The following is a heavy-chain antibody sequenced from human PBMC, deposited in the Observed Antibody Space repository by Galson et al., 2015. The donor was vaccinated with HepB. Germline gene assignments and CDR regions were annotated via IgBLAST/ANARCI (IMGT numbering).Heavy chain of an antibody. Sequence: SLRLSCAASGFTFSSYSMNWVRQAPGKGLEWVSSISSSSSYIYYADSVKGRFTISRDNAKNSLYLQMNSLRAEDTAVYYCARDLGYCSSTSCYTSDDGYYYYGMDVWGQGTTVTVSS. V-gene: IGHV3-21*01. CDR1: GFTFSSYS. CDR2: ISSSSSYI. D-gene: IGHD2-2*02. J-gene: IGHJ6*02. CDR3: ARDLGYCSSTSCYTSDDGYYYYGMDV.